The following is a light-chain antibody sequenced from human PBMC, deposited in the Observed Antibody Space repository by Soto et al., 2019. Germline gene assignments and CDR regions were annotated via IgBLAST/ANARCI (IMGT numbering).Light chain of an antibody. J-gene: IGKJ1*01. CDR2: EVS. Sequence: DIVMTQTPRSLSVTPGQAASISCKSSQSLLHFGGKNYLYWYLQKPGQPPQLLIYEVSNRFSGVPDRFSGSGSGTDFTLQISRVEAEDVGIYYRMQSIQIPWTFDQGTKVEIK. CDR3: MQSIQIPWT. V-gene: IGKV2D-29*01. CDR1: QSLLHFGGKNY.